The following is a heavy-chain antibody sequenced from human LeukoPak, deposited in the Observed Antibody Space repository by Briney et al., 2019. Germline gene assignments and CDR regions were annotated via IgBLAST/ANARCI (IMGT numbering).Heavy chain of an antibody. V-gene: IGHV3-23*01. CDR1: GFTFSSYA. CDR3: AKDLVRQQLVLISEYFQH. Sequence: GGSLRLSCAASGFTFSSYAMSWVRQAPGKGLEWVSAISGSGGSTYYADSVKGRLTISRDNSKNTLYLQMNSLRAEDTAVYYCAKDLVRQQLVLISEYFQHWGQGTLVTVSS. J-gene: IGHJ1*01. CDR2: ISGSGGST. D-gene: IGHD6-13*01.